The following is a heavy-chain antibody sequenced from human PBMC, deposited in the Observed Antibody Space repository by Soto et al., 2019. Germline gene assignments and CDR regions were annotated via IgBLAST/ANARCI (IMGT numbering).Heavy chain of an antibody. CDR3: ARHYSSGSRNWFDP. Sequence: TLSLTCSVSGGSINSSSYFWVWVRQPPGKGLGWIGSIYYSGSTYYNPSLRSRVTISVDTSKNQFSLKLSSVTAADTAVFYCARHYSSGSRNWFDPWGQGTLVTVSS. CDR2: IYYSGST. CDR1: GGSINSSSYF. V-gene: IGHV4-39*01. D-gene: IGHD6-19*01. J-gene: IGHJ5*02.